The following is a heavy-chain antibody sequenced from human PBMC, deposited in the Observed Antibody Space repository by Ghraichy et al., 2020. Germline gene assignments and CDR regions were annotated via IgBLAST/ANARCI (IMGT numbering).Heavy chain of an antibody. D-gene: IGHD6-6*01. CDR3: ARDMYSSSGCFDY. V-gene: IGHV3-23*01. CDR2: ISGGGGSA. CDR1: GFTFSTYA. J-gene: IGHJ4*02. Sequence: GGSLRLSCAASGFTFSTYAMSWVRQAPGKGLDWVSSISGGGGSAYYADSVKGRFTISRDNSKNTLYLQMNSLRAEDTAVYYCARDMYSSSGCFDYWGQGTLVTVSS.